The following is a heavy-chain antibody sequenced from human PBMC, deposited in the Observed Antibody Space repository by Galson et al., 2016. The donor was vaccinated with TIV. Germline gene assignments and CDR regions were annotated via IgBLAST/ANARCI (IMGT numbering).Heavy chain of an antibody. J-gene: IGHJ4*02. CDR2: ISPSGTRT. CDR1: TYTSTNYY. D-gene: IGHD4-23*01. V-gene: IGHV1-46*01. Sequence: SVKVSCKASTYTSTNYYMHWVRQAPGQGLEWMGIISPSGTRTTFAQNFQGRLTMTRDTSTSTVYMDLSSLKSEDTAVYYCAGGGTDYVGSGYLDYWGQGTLLTVSS. CDR3: AGGGTDYVGSGYLDY.